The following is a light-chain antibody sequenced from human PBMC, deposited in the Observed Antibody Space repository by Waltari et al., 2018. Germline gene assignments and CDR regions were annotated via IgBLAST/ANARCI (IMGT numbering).Light chain of an antibody. CDR3: HSLDASGVGGS. J-gene: IGLJ2*01. CDR2: DKN. V-gene: IGLV3-19*01. CDR1: SLRSYY. Sequence: SSELTQDPAVSVAMGQPVRITCQGDSLRSYYASWYKQRPGQAPRLVMYDKNNRPSGVSDLFAGSTSHISAPSPIAAAQAADGAPYYCHSLDASGVGGSFCGGPKLTV.